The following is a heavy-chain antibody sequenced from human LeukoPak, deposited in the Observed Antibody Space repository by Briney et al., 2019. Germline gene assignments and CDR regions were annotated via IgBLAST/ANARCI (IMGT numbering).Heavy chain of an antibody. Sequence: GGSLRLSCAASGLTFSNAWMSWVRQAPGKGLEWVGRIKSKTDGGTTDYAAPVKGRFTISRDDSKNTLYLQMNSLKTEDTAVYYCTTEHDFWSGYSFDYWGQGTLVTVSS. CDR3: TTEHDFWSGYSFDY. CDR2: IKSKTDGGTT. V-gene: IGHV3-15*01. J-gene: IGHJ4*02. D-gene: IGHD3-3*01. CDR1: GLTFSNAW.